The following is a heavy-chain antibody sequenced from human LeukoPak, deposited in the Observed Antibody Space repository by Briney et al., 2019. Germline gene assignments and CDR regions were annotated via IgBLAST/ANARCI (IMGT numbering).Heavy chain of an antibody. D-gene: IGHD6-13*01. Sequence: SETLSLTCTVSGDSINAYYWGWIRQPPGKGLEWIGYIYFSGTTKYNPSLESRVTISVDTSKNQFSLKLSSVTAADTAVYYCARRRAEGGSNGHYNWFDPWGQGILVTVPS. V-gene: IGHV4-59*08. CDR3: ARRRAEGGSNGHYNWFDP. CDR2: IYFSGTT. CDR1: GDSINAYY. J-gene: IGHJ5*02.